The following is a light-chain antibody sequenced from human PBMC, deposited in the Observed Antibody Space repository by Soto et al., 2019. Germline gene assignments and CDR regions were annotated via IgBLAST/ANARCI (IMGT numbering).Light chain of an antibody. CDR1: QDISSW. CDR3: QQANSFPFT. CDR2: AAS. Sequence: DIQMTQSPSSVSASVGDRVSITCRASQDISSWLAWYQQKPGKAPKLLIYAASSLQSVVPSRFSGSGSGTDFTLTISSLQPEDFATYYCQQANSFPFTFGQGTRLEIK. V-gene: IGKV1-12*01. J-gene: IGKJ5*01.